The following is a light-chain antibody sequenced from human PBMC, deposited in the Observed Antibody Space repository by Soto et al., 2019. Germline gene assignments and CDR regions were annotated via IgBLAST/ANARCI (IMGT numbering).Light chain of an antibody. J-gene: IGLJ3*02. CDR2: GDS. V-gene: IGLV1-40*01. CDR3: QSYDSSLSGWL. Sequence: QYVLTQPPSVSGARGQRVTISCTGSSSNIGAGYNVHWYQQVPGTAPKLLIYGDSNRPSGVPDRFSGSKSGTSASLAITGLQAEDEADYYCQSYDSSLSGWLFGGGTKLTVL. CDR1: SSNIGAGYN.